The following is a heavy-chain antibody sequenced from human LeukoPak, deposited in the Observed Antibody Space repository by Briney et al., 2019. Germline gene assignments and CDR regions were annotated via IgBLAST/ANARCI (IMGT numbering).Heavy chain of an antibody. D-gene: IGHD2-2*02. CDR3: ARDLRADVVVVPAAILHYYYYMDV. Sequence: PGGSLRLSCAASGFTFSDYYMSWIRQAPGKGLEWVSYISSSGSTIYYADSVKGRFTISRDNAKNSLYLQMNSLRAEDTAVYYCARDLRADVVVVPAAILHYYYYMDVWGKGTTVTVSS. CDR2: ISSSGSTI. CDR1: GFTFSDYY. J-gene: IGHJ6*03. V-gene: IGHV3-11*04.